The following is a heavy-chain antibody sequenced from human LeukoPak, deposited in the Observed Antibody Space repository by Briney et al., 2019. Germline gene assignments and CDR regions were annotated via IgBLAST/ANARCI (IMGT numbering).Heavy chain of an antibody. CDR1: GFTFSSYA. J-gene: IGHJ4*02. CDR3: AKSHDSSPWGLNDFDY. V-gene: IGHV3-23*01. Sequence: PGGSLRLSCAASGFTFSSYAMSWVRQAPGKGLEWVSAISGSGGSTYYADSVKGRFTISRDNSKNTLYLQMNSLGAEDTAVYYCAKSHDSSPWGLNDFDYWGQGTLVTVSS. CDR2: ISGSGGST. D-gene: IGHD3-22*01.